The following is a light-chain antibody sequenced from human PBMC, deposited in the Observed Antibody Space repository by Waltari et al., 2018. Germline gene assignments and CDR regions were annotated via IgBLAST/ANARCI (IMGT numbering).Light chain of an antibody. CDR3: CSYAGRYTPYV. Sequence: QSALTQPRSVSGSPGQSVPFSCTGTSSDFGDYNSVSWYQQHPGKAPKLMIYDVIKRPSGVPDRFSGSKSVNTASLTISGLQAEDEADYYCCSYAGRYTPYVFGTGTKVTVL. CDR2: DVI. J-gene: IGLJ1*01. V-gene: IGLV2-11*01. CDR1: SSDFGDYNS.